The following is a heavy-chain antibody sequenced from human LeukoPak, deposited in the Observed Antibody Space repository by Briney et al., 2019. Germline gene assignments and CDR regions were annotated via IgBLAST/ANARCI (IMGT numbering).Heavy chain of an antibody. D-gene: IGHD3-10*01. V-gene: IGHV4-39*01. CDR1: AGSISSSSYY. CDR2: IYYSGST. Sequence: SETLSLTCTVSAGSISSSSYYWGWLRQPPGKGLEWIGSIYYSGSTYYNPSLKSRVTISVDTSKNQFSLKLSSVTAADTAVYYCASFYTMVRGGSDYWGQGTLVTVSS. J-gene: IGHJ4*02. CDR3: ASFYTMVRGGSDY.